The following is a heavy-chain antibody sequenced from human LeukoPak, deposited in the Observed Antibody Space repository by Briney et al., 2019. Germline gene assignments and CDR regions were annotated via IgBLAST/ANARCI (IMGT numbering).Heavy chain of an antibody. CDR2: INHSGST. D-gene: IGHD3-10*01. J-gene: IGHJ4*02. CDR1: GVSFSGYY. CDR3: ARRRGITMVRGVPPLIDY. Sequence: SETLSLTCAVYGVSFSGYYWGWIRQPPGKGLEWFGEINHSGSTNYNTSLKSRVTISVDTSKNQFSLKLSSVTAADTAVYYCARRRGITMVRGVPPLIDYWGQGTLVTVSS. V-gene: IGHV4-34*01.